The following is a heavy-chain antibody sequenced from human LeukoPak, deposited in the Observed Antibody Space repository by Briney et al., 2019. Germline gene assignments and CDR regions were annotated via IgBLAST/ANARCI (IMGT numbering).Heavy chain of an antibody. J-gene: IGHJ6*03. CDR3: AIGFAGAFYYYDLDV. Sequence: SLKPSCKASGYTLTAYYIHWVGQAPGHRVEGMGWINPNSGGTNSAKKFQARVTMTRDKSLRTTYMELSRLRCHQPAVSYCAIGFAGAFYYYDLDVWGKETRVTIS. CDR1: GYTLTAYY. CDR2: INPNSGGT. D-gene: IGHD4/OR15-4a*01. V-gene: IGHV1-2*02.